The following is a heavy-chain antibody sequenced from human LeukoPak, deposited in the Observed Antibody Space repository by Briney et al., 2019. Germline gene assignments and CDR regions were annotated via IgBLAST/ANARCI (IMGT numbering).Heavy chain of an antibody. D-gene: IGHD3-10*01. CDR3: AKGVRPYGDYFDY. Sequence: GGSLRLSCAASGFTFSSYAMSWVRQAPGKGLEWVSAISGSGGSTYYADSVKGRFTISRDNSKNTLYLQMNSLRAEDTAIYYCAKGVRPYGDYFDYWGQGTLVTVSS. V-gene: IGHV3-23*01. J-gene: IGHJ4*02. CDR1: GFTFSSYA. CDR2: ISGSGGST.